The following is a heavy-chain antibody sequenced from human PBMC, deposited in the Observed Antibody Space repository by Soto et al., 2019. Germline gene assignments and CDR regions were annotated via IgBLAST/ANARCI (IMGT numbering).Heavy chain of an antibody. V-gene: IGHV3-21*01. D-gene: IGHD4-4*01. J-gene: IGHJ5*02. CDR2: ISSSSSYI. Sequence: GGSLRLSCAASGFTFSSYSMNWVRQAPGKGLEWVSSISSSSSYIYYADSVKGRFTISRDNAKNSLYLQMNSLRAEDTAVYYCARDLTTVMARPWGQGTLVTVSS. CDR3: ARDLTTVMARP. CDR1: GFTFSSYS.